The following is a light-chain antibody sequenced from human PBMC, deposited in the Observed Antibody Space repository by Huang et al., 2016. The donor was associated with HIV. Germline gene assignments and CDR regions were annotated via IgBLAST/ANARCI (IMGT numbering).Light chain of an antibody. J-gene: IGKJ2*01. CDR3: QQSYSLPYT. CDR2: AAS. Sequence: DIQMTQSPSSLSASVGDRVTITCRASQSMSSFLSWFQHKPGKAPKLLIYAASSLQSGVPSRFSGSESGTDFTLTISNLQPEDFATYFCQQSYSLPYTFGQGTKLEIK. V-gene: IGKV1-39*01. CDR1: QSMSSF.